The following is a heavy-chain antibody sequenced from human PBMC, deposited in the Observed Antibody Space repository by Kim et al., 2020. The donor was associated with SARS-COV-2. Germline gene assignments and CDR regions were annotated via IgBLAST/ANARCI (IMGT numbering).Heavy chain of an antibody. J-gene: IGHJ3*02. D-gene: IGHD2-21*01. Sequence: QSLESRVTISVDTSKNQFSLKLSSVTAADTAVYYCAGGIQIVVVREAFDIWGQGTMVTVSS. V-gene: IGHV4-34*01. CDR3: AGGIQIVVVREAFDI.